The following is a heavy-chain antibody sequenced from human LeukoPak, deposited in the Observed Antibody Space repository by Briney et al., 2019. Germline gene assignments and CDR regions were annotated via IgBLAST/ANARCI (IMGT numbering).Heavy chain of an antibody. CDR3: ARGLYSSNWYVDY. D-gene: IGHD6-13*01. CDR2: ISRTGNSK. Sequence: SGGSLRLSCAASGFTLSSYEMNWVRLAPGKGLEWISYISRTGNSKYYADSVKGRFTISRDSTKNSLYLQMNSLRAEDTAVYYCARGLYSSNWYVDYWGQGTLVTVAS. J-gene: IGHJ4*02. V-gene: IGHV3-48*03. CDR1: GFTLSSYE.